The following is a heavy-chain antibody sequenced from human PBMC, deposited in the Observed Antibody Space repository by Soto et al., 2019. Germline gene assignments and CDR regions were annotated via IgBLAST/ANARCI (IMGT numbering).Heavy chain of an antibody. D-gene: IGHD2-21*01. CDR2: IIPIFGTA. CDR3: ASKLAYCGGECYTEPIDY. V-gene: IGHV1-69*05. CDR1: GGTFSSYA. Sequence: ASVKVSCKASGGTFSSYAISWVRQAPGQGLEWMGGIIPIFGTANYAQKFQGRVTMTRDTSISTAYMDLSGLRSDDSAVYYCASKLAYCGGECYTEPIDYWGQGTLVTVYS. J-gene: IGHJ4*02.